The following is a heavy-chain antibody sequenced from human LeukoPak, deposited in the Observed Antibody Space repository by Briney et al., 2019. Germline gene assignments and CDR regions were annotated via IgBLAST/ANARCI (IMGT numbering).Heavy chain of an antibody. CDR1: GYTFTSYD. CDR2: MNPNSGNT. V-gene: IGHV1-8*01. J-gene: IGHJ6*02. D-gene: IGHD1-7*01. CDR3: ARVSYDWNYGVYYYYGMDV. Sequence: ASVKVSCKASGYTFTSYDINWVRQATGQGLEWMGWMNPNSGNTGYAQKFQGGVTMTRNTSISTAYMELSSLRSEDTAVYYCARVSYDWNYGVYYYYGMDVWGQGTTVTVSS.